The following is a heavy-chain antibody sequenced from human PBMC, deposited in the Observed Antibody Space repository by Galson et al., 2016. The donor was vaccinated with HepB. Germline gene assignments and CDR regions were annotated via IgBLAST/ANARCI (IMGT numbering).Heavy chain of an antibody. CDR3: ARGHLVVPFSFYFDY. CDR1: GDSVSSQSAA. J-gene: IGHJ4*02. Sequence: CAISGDSVSSQSAAWNWIRHSPSRGLEWLGRTYHTSNWYSDYAVSVKSRITINPDTSKNQLSLQLNSVTPEDTAVYYCARGHLVVPFSFYFDYWGQGSLVTVSS. D-gene: IGHD2-15*01. CDR2: TYHTSNWYS. V-gene: IGHV6-1*01.